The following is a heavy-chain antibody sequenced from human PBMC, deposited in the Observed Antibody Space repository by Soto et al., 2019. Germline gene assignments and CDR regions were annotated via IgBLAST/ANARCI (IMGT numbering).Heavy chain of an antibody. CDR2: ISGSGVST. V-gene: IGHV3-23*01. Sequence: EVQLLGSGGGLVQPGGSLRLSCAASGFTFSSYAMSWVRQAPGKGLEWVSAISGSGVSTYYADSVKGRFTISRDNSKNTLYLQMNSLRAEDTAVYYCAKAHHYSSSWSEFDYWGQGTLVTVSS. J-gene: IGHJ4*02. D-gene: IGHD6-13*01. CDR1: GFTFSSYA. CDR3: AKAHHYSSSWSEFDY.